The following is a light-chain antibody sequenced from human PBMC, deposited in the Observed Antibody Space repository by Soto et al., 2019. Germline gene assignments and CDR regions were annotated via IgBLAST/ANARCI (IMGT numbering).Light chain of an antibody. CDR1: QSVGSL. CDR3: QQRSNWPIT. J-gene: IGKJ5*01. V-gene: IGKV3-11*01. Sequence: EIVLTQSPATLSLSPGEGATLSCRASQSVGSLLAWYQQKPGQAPRLVIYDASNRATGIPARFSGSGSGTDFTITISSLEPEDFAVYYCQQRSNWPITFGHGTRLEIK. CDR2: DAS.